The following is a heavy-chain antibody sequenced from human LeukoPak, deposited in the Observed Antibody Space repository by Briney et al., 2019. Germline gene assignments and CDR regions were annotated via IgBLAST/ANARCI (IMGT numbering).Heavy chain of an antibody. CDR1: GGSISSYY. V-gene: IGHV4-59*01. J-gene: IGHJ6*02. D-gene: IGHD1-1*01. CDR3: AREMYNWNDYYYGMDV. Sequence: PSETLSLTCTVSGGSISSYYWSWIRQPPGKGPEWIGYIYYSGSTNYNPSLKSRVTISVDTSKNQFSLKLSSVTAADTAVYYCAREMYNWNDYYYGMDVWGQGTTVTVSS. CDR2: IYYSGST.